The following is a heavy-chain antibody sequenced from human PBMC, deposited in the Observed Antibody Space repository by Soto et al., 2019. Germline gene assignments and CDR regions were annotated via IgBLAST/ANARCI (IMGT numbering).Heavy chain of an antibody. Sequence: QVQLVQSGAEVKKPGSSVKVSCKASGGTFSSYAISWVRQAPGQGLEWMGGIIPIFGTANYAQKFQGRVTITADESTRTAYMELSSLRSEDTAVYYCAREVVRKNTVTTCIGYYYGMDVWGQGTTVTVSS. CDR1: GGTFSSYA. CDR3: AREVVRKNTVTTCIGYYYGMDV. D-gene: IGHD4-17*01. CDR2: IIPIFGTA. V-gene: IGHV1-69*01. J-gene: IGHJ6*02.